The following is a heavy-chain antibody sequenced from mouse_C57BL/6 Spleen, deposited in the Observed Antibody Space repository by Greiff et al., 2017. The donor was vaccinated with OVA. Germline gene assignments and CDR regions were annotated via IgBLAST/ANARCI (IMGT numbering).Heavy chain of an antibody. Sequence: QVQLQQSGAELAKPGASVKLSCKASGYTFTSYWMHWVKQRPGQGLEWIGYINPSSGYTKYNQKFKDKATLTADKSSSTAYMQLSSLTYEDSAVYYCARNTKADWDYFDYWGQGTTLTVSS. J-gene: IGHJ2*01. CDR2: INPSSGYT. CDR1: GYTFTSYW. D-gene: IGHD5-2*01. V-gene: IGHV1-7*01. CDR3: ARNTKADWDYFDY.